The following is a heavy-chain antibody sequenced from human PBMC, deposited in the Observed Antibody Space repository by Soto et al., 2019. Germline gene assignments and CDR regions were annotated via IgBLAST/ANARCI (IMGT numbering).Heavy chain of an antibody. CDR2: VFPSGYT. Sequence: QAQLQESGPGLVKPSGTLSLTCTVSGDSISNYHWWSWVRQSPGTGREWIGEVFPSGYTSYNPSLQSLVTISADKSKNQFSLMLTSVASADTAVYYCASSRGWYAIHTWGRGTLVTVSS. J-gene: IGHJ5*02. CDR3: ASSRGWYAIHT. D-gene: IGHD6-19*01. CDR1: GDSISNYHW. V-gene: IGHV4-4*02.